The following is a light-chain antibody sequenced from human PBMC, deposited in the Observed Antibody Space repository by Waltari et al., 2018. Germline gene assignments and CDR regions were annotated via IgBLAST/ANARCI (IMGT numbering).Light chain of an antibody. J-gene: IGKJ2*01. CDR1: QGISSY. V-gene: IGKV1-9*01. Sequence: IQLTQSPSSLSASVGDRVTISRRASQGISSYLAWYQQKPGTAPKLLIYEASTLQSGVPSRFSGSGSGTDFTLTISSLQPEDFASYYCQQLDSFPYTFCQGTKLEIK. CDR2: EAS. CDR3: QQLDSFPYT.